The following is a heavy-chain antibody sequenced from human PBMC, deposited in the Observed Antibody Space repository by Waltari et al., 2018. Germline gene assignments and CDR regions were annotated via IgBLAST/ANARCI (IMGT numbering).Heavy chain of an antibody. CDR1: GGSISSSSYY. V-gene: IGHV4-39*01. CDR3: ARQTYGGNGY. J-gene: IGHJ4*02. D-gene: IGHD2-15*01. CDR2: IYYSGIT. Sequence: QLQLQESGPGLVKPSETLSLTCTVSGGSISSSSYYWGWIRQPPGKGLEWVGSIYYSGITYYNPSLKSRVTISVDTSKNQFSLKLSAVTAADTAVYYCARQTYGGNGYWGQGTLVTVSS.